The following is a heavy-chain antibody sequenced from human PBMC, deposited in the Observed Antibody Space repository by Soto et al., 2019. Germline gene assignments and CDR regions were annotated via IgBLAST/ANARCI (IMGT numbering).Heavy chain of an antibody. V-gene: IGHV1-18*01. J-gene: IGHJ6*02. Sequence: QVQLVQSGAEVKEPGASVKVSCQASGYPFTTYDFSWVRQAPGQGLEWMGWVSIYNGNTNYAQKLQGRVTLSTDTSTSTAYMELRTLTSDDTAVYYCARGGGRGSQGLDVWGQGTTVTVSS. D-gene: IGHD3-16*01. CDR2: VSIYNGNT. CDR3: ARGGGRGSQGLDV. CDR1: GYPFTTYD.